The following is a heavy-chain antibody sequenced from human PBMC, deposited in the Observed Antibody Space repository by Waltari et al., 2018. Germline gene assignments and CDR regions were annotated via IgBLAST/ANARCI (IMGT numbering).Heavy chain of an antibody. J-gene: IGHJ4*02. CDR2: IYATGGT. V-gene: IGHV4-61*02. Sequence: QVQLQESGPGMVKSSQTLSLTCTVSGASVSTGSFYWSWIRQSAGKGLEWVGRIYATGGTNSNPSLLRLVSMALDAFTNQGFLKLTSVVAADTAVYFCARERAGSVGWSTSDYWGQGTLVTVSS. CDR1: GASVSTGSFY. D-gene: IGHD1-26*01. CDR3: ARERAGSVGWSTSDY.